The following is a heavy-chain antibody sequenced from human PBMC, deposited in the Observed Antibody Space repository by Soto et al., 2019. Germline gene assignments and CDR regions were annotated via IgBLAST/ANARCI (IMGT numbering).Heavy chain of an antibody. CDR3: ARNHTAMVRGWFDP. D-gene: IGHD5-18*01. CDR2: SYHRGST. V-gene: IGHV4-4*02. J-gene: IGHJ5*02. CDR1: GGSISSSNW. Sequence: SETLSLTCAVSGGSISSSNWWSWVRQPPGKGLEWIGESYHRGSTNYNPSLKSRVTISVDKSKNQFSLKLSSVTAADTAVYYCARNHTAMVRGWFDPWGQGTMVTVSS.